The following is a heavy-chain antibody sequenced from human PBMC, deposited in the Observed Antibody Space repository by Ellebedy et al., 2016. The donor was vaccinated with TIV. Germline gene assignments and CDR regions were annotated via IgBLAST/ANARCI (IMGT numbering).Heavy chain of an antibody. D-gene: IGHD4-23*01. V-gene: IGHV1-18*04. CDR2: ISTYNGQT. Sequence: ASVKVSCKASGYNFLTYGITWVRQAPGQGLEWMGWISTYNGQTKSAKKFQGRATMTTDRSTSTVYMELTNLRSDDTAVYYCARDVLGRQRWHQETRNKWFDSWGQGTLVTVSS. CDR3: ARDVLGRQRWHQETRNKWFDS. CDR1: GYNFLTYG. J-gene: IGHJ5*01.